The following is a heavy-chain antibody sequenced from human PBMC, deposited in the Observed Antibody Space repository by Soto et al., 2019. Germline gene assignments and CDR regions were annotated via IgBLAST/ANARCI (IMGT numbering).Heavy chain of an antibody. CDR2: ISGSGGST. J-gene: IGHJ5*02. V-gene: IGHV3-23*01. CDR3: ARSPYYYDSSGSDH. Sequence: EVQLLESGGGLVQPGGSLRLSCAASGFTFSSYAMSWVRQAPGKGLEWVSAISGSGGSTYYADSVKGRFTISRDNSKNTLYLQMNSLRAEDTAVYYCARSPYYYDSSGSDHWGQGTLVTVSS. D-gene: IGHD3-22*01. CDR1: GFTFSSYA.